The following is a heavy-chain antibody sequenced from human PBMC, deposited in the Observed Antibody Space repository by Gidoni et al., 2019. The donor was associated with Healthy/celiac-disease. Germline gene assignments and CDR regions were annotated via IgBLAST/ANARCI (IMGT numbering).Heavy chain of an antibody. J-gene: IGHJ2*01. CDR3: ARQSFKDWGSYWYFDL. V-gene: IGHV4-59*08. Sequence: QVQLQESGPGLVKPSETLSLTCTVSGGSISSYYWSWIRQPPGKGLEWIGYIYYSGRTNYNPSLKSRVTISVDTSKNQFSLKLSSVTAADTAVYYCARQSFKDWGSYWYFDLWGRGTLVTVSS. CDR1: GGSISSYY. CDR2: IYYSGRT. D-gene: IGHD7-27*01.